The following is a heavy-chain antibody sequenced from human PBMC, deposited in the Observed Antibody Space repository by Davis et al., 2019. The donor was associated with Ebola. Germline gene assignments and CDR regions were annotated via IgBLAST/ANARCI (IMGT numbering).Heavy chain of an antibody. Sequence: GESLKISCQGSGYSFTTYWIAWVRQMPGKGLECMGIIFPGDSDTRYSPSFQGQVTISADKSISTAYLQWSSLKASDTAMYYCARFLEWKADYWGQGTLVTVSS. CDR2: IFPGDSDT. CDR1: GYSFTTYW. J-gene: IGHJ4*02. V-gene: IGHV5-51*01. D-gene: IGHD3-3*01. CDR3: ARFLEWKADY.